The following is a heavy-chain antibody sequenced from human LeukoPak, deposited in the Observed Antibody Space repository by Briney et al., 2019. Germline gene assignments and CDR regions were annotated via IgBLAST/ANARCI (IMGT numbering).Heavy chain of an antibody. V-gene: IGHV4-4*09. D-gene: IGHD3-16*01. CDR1: GGSISSYY. CDR3: ARRAPSYGYFDY. J-gene: IGHJ4*02. Sequence: SETLSLTCTVSGGSISSYYWSWIRQPPGRGLEWIGYIYSSGSTNYNPSLKSRVTISVDTSKNQFSLNLRSVTAADTAVYYCARRAPSYGYFDYWGQGTLVTVSS. CDR2: IYSSGST.